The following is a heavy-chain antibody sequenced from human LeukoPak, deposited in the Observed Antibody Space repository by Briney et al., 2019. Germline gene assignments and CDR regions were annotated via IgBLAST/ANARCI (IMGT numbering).Heavy chain of an antibody. CDR1: GFTFSSYS. V-gene: IGHV3-21*01. CDR3: ARGVDNYGFIFDY. J-gene: IGHJ4*02. D-gene: IGHD5-18*01. CDR2: ISSSSSYI. Sequence: GGSLRLSCAASGFTFSSYSMNWVRQAPGEGLEWVSSISSSSSYIYYADSVKGRFTISRDNAKNSLFLQMNSLRAEDTAVYFCARGVDNYGFIFDYWGQGTLVTVSS.